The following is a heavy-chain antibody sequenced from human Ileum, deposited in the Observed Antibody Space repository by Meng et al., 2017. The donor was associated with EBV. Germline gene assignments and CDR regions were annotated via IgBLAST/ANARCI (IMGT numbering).Heavy chain of an antibody. V-gene: IGHV4-61*08. D-gene: IGHD2-21*02. CDR1: NGSVSSYGYY. Sequence: VQLQESGPGRVKPSETLSLTCSVSNGSVSSYGYYWTWIRQPPGKGLEWIGYMSYTGSTNYKSTLKSRVTISVDKSKNQFSLKLSSVTAADTAVYYCARERGGGDRGIQWGQGTLVTVSS. J-gene: IGHJ4*02. CDR2: MSYTGST. CDR3: ARERGGGDRGIQ.